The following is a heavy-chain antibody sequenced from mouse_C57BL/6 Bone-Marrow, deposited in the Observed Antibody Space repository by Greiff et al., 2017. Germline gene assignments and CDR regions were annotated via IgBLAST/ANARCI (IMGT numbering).Heavy chain of an antibody. J-gene: IGHJ4*01. CDR3: KIYYYGSSYCYAMDY. V-gene: IGHV1-81*01. D-gene: IGHD1-1*01. CDR2: IYPRSGNT. Sequence: VQLQQSGAELARPGASVKLSCKASGYTFTSYGISWVKQRTGQGLEWIGEIYPRSGNTYYNEKFKGKATLTADKSSSTAYMELRSLTSEDSAVYFCKIYYYGSSYCYAMDYWGQGTSVTVAS. CDR1: GYTFTSYG.